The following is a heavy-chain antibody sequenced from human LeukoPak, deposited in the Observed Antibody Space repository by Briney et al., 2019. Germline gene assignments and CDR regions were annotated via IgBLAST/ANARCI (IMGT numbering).Heavy chain of an antibody. J-gene: IGHJ4*02. CDR3: ASPPGPGIAAAGTFGY. V-gene: IGHV4-39*01. Sequence: SETLSLTCTVSGGSISSSSYYWGWIRQPPGKGLEWIGSIYYSGSTYYNPSLKSRVTISVDTSKNQFSLKLSSVTAADTAVYYCASPPGPGIAAAGTFGYWGQGTQVTVSS. CDR2: IYYSGST. CDR1: GGSISSSSYY. D-gene: IGHD6-13*01.